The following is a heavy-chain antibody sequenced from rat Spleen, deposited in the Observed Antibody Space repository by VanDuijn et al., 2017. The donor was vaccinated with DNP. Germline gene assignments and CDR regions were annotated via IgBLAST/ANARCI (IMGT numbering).Heavy chain of an antibody. V-gene: IGHV2-19*01. Sequence: QVQLKESGPGLVQPSQTLSLTCTVSGFSLTDYSVHWVRQPPGKGLEWMGRVRSGGTTDYNSVLKSRLSISRDTSKSQVFLKMNSLQTEDTAIYFCTRGGGAMDAWGQGTSVTVSS. J-gene: IGHJ4*01. D-gene: IGHD1-11*01. CDR1: GFSLTDYS. CDR3: TRGGGAMDA. CDR2: VRSGGTT.